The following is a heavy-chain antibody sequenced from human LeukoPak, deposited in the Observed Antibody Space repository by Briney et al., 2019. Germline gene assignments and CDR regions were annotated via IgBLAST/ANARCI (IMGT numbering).Heavy chain of an antibody. Sequence: PSETLSLTCTVSGGSISSGSYYWSWIRQPPGKGLEWIGYIYYSGSTYYNPSLKSRVTISVDTSKNQFSLKLSSVTAADTAVYYCARGSVAGIPIAWGQGTLVTVSS. CDR3: ARGSVAGIPIA. CDR2: IYYSGST. J-gene: IGHJ5*02. V-gene: IGHV4-30-4*08. CDR1: GGSISSGSYY. D-gene: IGHD6-19*01.